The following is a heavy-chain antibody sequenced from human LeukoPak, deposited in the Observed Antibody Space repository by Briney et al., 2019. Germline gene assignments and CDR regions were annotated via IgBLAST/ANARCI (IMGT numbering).Heavy chain of an antibody. Sequence: GASVKVSCRASGYTFTTYGISWVRQAPGQGLEWLGWINTYSGNRKYGQKFQGRVTLTTDTSTSTAYMDLRSLRSDDTAVYYCARDRAIGWGGMIEDYYYGMDVWGQGTTVTVSS. V-gene: IGHV1-18*01. J-gene: IGHJ6*02. D-gene: IGHD3-16*01. CDR2: INTYSGNR. CDR3: ARDRAIGWGGMIEDYYYGMDV. CDR1: GYTFTTYG.